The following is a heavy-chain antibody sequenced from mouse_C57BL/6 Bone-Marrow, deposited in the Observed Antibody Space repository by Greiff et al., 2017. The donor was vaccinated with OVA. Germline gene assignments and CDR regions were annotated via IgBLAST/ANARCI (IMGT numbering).Heavy chain of an antibody. CDR2: IDPETGGT. Sequence: VQLQQPGTELVKPGASVKLSCKASGYTFTDYEMHWVKQTPVHGLEWIGAIDPETGGTAYNQKFKGKAILTADKSSSTAYMELRSLTSEDSAVYYCTRCGYRFDYWGQGTTLTVSS. J-gene: IGHJ2*01. V-gene: IGHV1-15*01. CDR3: TRCGYRFDY. D-gene: IGHD2-2*01. CDR1: GYTFTDYE.